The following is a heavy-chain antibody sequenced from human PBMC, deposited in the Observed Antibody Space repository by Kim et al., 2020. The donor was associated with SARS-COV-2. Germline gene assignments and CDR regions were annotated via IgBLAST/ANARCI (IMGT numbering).Heavy chain of an antibody. CDR2: SRHRPRNYTT. CDR3: VRGHKSFAL. Sequence: GGSLRLSCAASGFPLIAYFMYWVLQVPGKGLEWIGRSRHRPRNYTTEYAASVQGRFTVSRDDSKTSLHLLMTSLGTEDTAVYYCVRGHKSFALWGQGTLVPLSS. CDR1: GFPLIAYF. J-gene: IGHJ1*01. V-gene: IGHV3-72*01. D-gene: IGHD3-16*01.